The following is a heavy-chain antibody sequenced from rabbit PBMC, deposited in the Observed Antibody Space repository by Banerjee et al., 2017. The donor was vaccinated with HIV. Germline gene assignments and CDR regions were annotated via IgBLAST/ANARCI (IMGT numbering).Heavy chain of an antibody. J-gene: IGHJ4*01. V-gene: IGHV1S45*01. CDR1: GFSFNNNYV. CDR2: INIGGSGTT. D-gene: IGHD7-1*01. CDR3: ARDLTGVTGWNFNL. Sequence: QEQLEESGGGLVKPGGTLTLTCKASGFSFNNNYVMCWVRQAPGKGLEWIACINIGGSGTTYYASWAKGRFTISKTSWTTVTLQMTSLTAADTATYFCARDLTGVTGWNFNLWGPGTLVTVS.